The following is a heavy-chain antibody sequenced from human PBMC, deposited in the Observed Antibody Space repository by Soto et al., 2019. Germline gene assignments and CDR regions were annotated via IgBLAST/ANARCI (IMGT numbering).Heavy chain of an antibody. D-gene: IGHD4-17*01. Sequence: SETLSLTCTVSGGSISSYYWSWIRQPPGKGLEWIGYIYYSGSTNYNPSLKSRVTISVDTSKNQFSLKLSSVTAADTAVYYCARDYGDFRFDYWGQGTRVTVSS. V-gene: IGHV4-59*01. CDR2: IYYSGST. J-gene: IGHJ4*02. CDR1: GGSISSYY. CDR3: ARDYGDFRFDY.